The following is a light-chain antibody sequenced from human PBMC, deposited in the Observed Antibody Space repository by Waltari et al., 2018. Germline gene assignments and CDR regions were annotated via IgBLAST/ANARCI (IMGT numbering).Light chain of an antibody. CDR2: SNA. J-gene: IGLJ2*01. CDR1: NSNIRSNP. CDR3: ASWCDSLNGMV. V-gene: IGLV1-44*01. Sequence: QALLTQPPSVSGTPGQTVSISCSGGNSNIRSNPVNWYQRLPGAAPKLLLFSNAQRPSGVPDRFSGSKSGNSASLTISGLRSEDEADYYCASWCDSLNGMVFGGGTKLTVL.